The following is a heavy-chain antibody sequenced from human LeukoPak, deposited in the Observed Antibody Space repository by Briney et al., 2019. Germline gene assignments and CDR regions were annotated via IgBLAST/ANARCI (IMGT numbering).Heavy chain of an antibody. CDR1: GGSFSGYY. J-gene: IGHJ2*01. D-gene: IGHD2-2*01. CDR2: INHSGST. Sequence: PSETLSLTCAVYGGSFSGYYWSWIRQPPGKGLEWIGEINHSGSTNYNPSLKSRVTISVDTSKNLFSLKLSSVTAADTAVYYCARRVVVVPAAILQSRYFDLWGRGTLVTVSS. CDR3: ARRVVVVPAAILQSRYFDL. V-gene: IGHV4-34*01.